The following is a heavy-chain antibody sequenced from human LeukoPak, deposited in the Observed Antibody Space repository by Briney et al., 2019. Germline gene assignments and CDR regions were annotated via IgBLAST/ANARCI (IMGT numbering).Heavy chain of an antibody. CDR3: VRGQVLRPGYFFDC. CDR1: GFTFTNYE. D-gene: IGHD3-16*01. V-gene: IGHV3-48*03. J-gene: IGHJ4*02. CDR2: ISSSGDTK. Sequence: PGGSLRLSCAASGFTFTNYEMHWVRQAPGKGLEWVSYISSSGDTKYYADSVRGRFTISSDTAKSSLYLQMNSLRDEDTAVYYCVRGQVLRPGYFFDCWGQGILVTVSS.